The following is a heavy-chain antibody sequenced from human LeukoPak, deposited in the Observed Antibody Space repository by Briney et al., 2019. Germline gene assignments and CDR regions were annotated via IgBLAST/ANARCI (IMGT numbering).Heavy chain of an antibody. Sequence: PGGSLRLSCVVFGLTVNSSFISWVRQAPGKGLEWVSVFYSGGATYFADSVKGRFTMSRDNSKNTLYLQMNSLRAEDTGMYYCARAVGGAFYMDVWGKGTPVTVSS. CDR3: ARAVGGAFYMDV. J-gene: IGHJ6*03. CDR2: FYSGGAT. V-gene: IGHV3-53*01. CDR1: GLTVNSSF. D-gene: IGHD2-15*01.